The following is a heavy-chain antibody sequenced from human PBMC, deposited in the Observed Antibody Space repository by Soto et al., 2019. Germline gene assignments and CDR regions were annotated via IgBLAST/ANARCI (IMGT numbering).Heavy chain of an antibody. Sequence: GGSLRLSCAASGFPFSNYGMHWVRPAPGKGLEWVAAISFDGHNQDYADSVKGRFTISRDNSKSTRYLQMNSLRAEDTAVYYGASQQWLAPVWGQKTLVTVSS. J-gene: IGHJ4*02. CDR2: ISFDGHNQ. V-gene: IGHV3-30*03. CDR1: GFPFSNYG. D-gene: IGHD6-19*01. CDR3: ASQQWLAPV.